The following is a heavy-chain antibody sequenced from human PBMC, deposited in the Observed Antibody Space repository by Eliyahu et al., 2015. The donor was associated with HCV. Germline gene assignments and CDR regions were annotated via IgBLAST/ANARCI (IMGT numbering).Heavy chain of an antibody. J-gene: IGHJ6*02. D-gene: IGHD2-2*01. CDR3: ARVWSGRCSSTSPCGMDV. CDR2: XIPXFGTX. V-gene: IGHV1-69*01. CDR1: GGTFSXYA. Sequence: QVQLVQSGAEVKKPGSSVKVSCKASGGTFSXYAISWVRQAPGQGLEWMGGXIPXFGTXNYXQKFQGRVTITADESTSTAYMELSSLRSEDTAVYYCARVWSGRCSSTSPCGMDVWGQGTTVTVSS.